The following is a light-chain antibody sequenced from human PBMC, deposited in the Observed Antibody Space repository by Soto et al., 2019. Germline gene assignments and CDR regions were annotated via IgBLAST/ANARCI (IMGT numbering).Light chain of an antibody. CDR2: DNN. Sequence: QSVLTQSPSVSAAPGQKVTISCSGSSSNIGNNYVSWYQQLPGTAPKLLIYDNNKRPSGIPDRFSGSKSGTSATLGITGLQTGDEADYYCGTWDSSLSAGRVFGGGTQLTVL. CDR3: GTWDSSLSAGRV. V-gene: IGLV1-51*01. J-gene: IGLJ2*01. CDR1: SSNIGNNY.